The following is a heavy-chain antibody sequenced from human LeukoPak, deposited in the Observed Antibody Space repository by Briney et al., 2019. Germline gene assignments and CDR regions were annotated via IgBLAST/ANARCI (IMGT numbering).Heavy chain of an antibody. V-gene: IGHV3-23*01. J-gene: IGHJ3*02. Sequence: GGSLRLSCAASGFTFSSYSMNWVRQAPGKGLEWVSAISGSGGSTYYADSVKGRFTISRDNSKNTLYLQMNSLRAEDTAVYYCARQMGARRGAAFDIWGQGTMVTVSS. CDR2: ISGSGGST. CDR1: GFTFSSYS. D-gene: IGHD1-26*01. CDR3: ARQMGARRGAAFDI.